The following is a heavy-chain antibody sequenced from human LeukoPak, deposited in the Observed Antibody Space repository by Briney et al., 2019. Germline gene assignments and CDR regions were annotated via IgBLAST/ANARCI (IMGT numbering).Heavy chain of an antibody. J-gene: IGHJ4*02. CDR2: ISDNGRRT. D-gene: IGHD2-15*01. CDR1: GFTFSNFG. CDR3: ARDRIGKYSIDY. V-gene: IGHV3-33*08. Sequence: GRSVRLSCAASGFTFSNFGLNWVRPAPGKGLEWVAFISDNGRRTYYLESVKGLFTISRDDPKNTLYLQMNSLRVEDTAVYYCARDRIGKYSIDYWGQGTLVTVSS.